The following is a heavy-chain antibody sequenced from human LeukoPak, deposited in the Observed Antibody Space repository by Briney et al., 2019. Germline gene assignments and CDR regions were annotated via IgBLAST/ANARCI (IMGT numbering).Heavy chain of an antibody. D-gene: IGHD3-10*01. Sequence: SGGPLRLSCAASGFTFDDYAMHWGRQAPGEGLEWGSLISWEGGSTYYAASVKGRLTISRDNSKNSIYLQMNSLRAEDTALYYCAKDMAAYYYASGNIDYWGQGTLVTVSS. V-gene: IGHV3-43D*03. CDR2: ISWEGGST. J-gene: IGHJ4*02. CDR3: AKDMAAYYYASGNIDY. CDR1: GFTFDDYA.